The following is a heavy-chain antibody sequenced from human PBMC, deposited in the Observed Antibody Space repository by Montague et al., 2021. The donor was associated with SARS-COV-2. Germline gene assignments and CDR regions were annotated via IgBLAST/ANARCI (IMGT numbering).Heavy chain of an antibody. J-gene: IGHJ3*02. D-gene: IGHD3-10*01. CDR3: AKASQVFWLGQFARDAFDI. CDR1: GFTFNNYG. Sequence: SLRLSCAASGFTFNNYGIHWVRQAPGKGLEWVAVISCEGSQKFFTDSVXGRFVISRDSAQRTVYLQMNSLRVEDTAVYYCAKASQVFWLGQFARDAFDIWGQGTTVSVSS. V-gene: IGHV3-30*18. CDR2: ISCEGSQK.